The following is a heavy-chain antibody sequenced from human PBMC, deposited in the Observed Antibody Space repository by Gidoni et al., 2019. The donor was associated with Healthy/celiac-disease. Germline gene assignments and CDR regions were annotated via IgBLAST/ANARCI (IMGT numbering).Heavy chain of an antibody. CDR1: GFTFSSYS. D-gene: IGHD3-10*01. Sequence: EVQLVESGGGLVKPGGSLRLSCAASGFTFSSYSMNWVRQAPAEWLEWVSSISSSSSYIYYADSVKGRFTISRDNAKNSLYLQMNSLRAEDTAVYYCARGTYYYGSGSYYLSYFDYWGQGTLVTVSS. V-gene: IGHV3-21*01. CDR3: ARGTYYYGSGSYYLSYFDY. J-gene: IGHJ4*02. CDR2: ISSSSSYI.